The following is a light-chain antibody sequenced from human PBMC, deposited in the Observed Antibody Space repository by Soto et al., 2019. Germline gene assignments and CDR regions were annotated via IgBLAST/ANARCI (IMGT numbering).Light chain of an antibody. J-gene: IGKJ1*01. CDR3: QQYNSYST. CDR2: DAS. Sequence: DNPITPSPFPPSASVGGRSTPTFRASQSISSWLAWYQQKPGKAPKLLIYDASSLGSGVPSRFSGSGSGTEFTLTISSLQPDDFATYYCQQYNSYSTFGQGTKVDIK. CDR1: QSISSW. V-gene: IGKV1-5*01.